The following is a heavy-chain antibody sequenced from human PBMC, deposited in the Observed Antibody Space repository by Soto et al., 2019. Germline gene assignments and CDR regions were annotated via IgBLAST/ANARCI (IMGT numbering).Heavy chain of an antibody. V-gene: IGHV4-31*03. J-gene: IGHJ4*02. CDR2: IYYSGST. CDR1: GGSISSGGYY. D-gene: IGHD1-7*01. Sequence: SETLSLTCTVSGGSISSGGYYWSWIRQHPGKGLEWIGYIYYSGSTYYNPSLKSRVTISVDTSKNQFSLKLSSVTAADTAVYYCARADWNYASGFDYWGQGTLVAVSS. CDR3: ARADWNYASGFDY.